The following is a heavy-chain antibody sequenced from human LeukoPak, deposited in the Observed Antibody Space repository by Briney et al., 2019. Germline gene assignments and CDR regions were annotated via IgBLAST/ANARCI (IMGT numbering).Heavy chain of an antibody. J-gene: IGHJ4*02. CDR1: GFTVSSNY. Sequence: PGGSLRLSCAASGFTVSSNYMSWVRQAPGKGLEWVSVIYSGGSTYYADSVKGRFTISRDNSKNTLYLQMNSLRAEDTAVYYCARDFSHDYGDYGAYWGQGTLVTVSS. V-gene: IGHV3-66*01. CDR2: IYSGGST. D-gene: IGHD4-17*01. CDR3: ARDFSHDYGDYGAY.